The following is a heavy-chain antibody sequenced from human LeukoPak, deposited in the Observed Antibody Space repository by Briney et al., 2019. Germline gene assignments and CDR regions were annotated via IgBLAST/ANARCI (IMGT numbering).Heavy chain of an antibody. Sequence: GGSLRLSCAASGFTFSNYWMSWVRHTPGKGLERVAHIKKDGSDKYYVGSVKGRFTISRDNAKESLYLQMNSLRVEDTAVYYCARDADRGGDLDYWGQGTLVTVSS. CDR3: ARDADRGGDLDY. CDR1: GFTFSNYW. CDR2: IKKDGSDK. V-gene: IGHV3-7*01. D-gene: IGHD3-10*01. J-gene: IGHJ4*02.